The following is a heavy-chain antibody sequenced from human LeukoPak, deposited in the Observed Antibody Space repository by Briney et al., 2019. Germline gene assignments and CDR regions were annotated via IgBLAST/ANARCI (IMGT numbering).Heavy chain of an antibody. V-gene: IGHV3-49*04. CDR3: TRDYYDSTGYGYYYYYMDV. CDR2: IRGKAYGGTT. Sequence: GGSLRLSCTASGFTLGDYALSWVRQAPGKGLEWVGFIRGKAYGGTTEYAASVKGRFTISRDDSKKIAYLQMNSLKTEDTAVYYCTRDYYDSTGYGYYYYYMDVWGKGTTVTISS. D-gene: IGHD3-22*01. J-gene: IGHJ6*03. CDR1: GFTLGDYA.